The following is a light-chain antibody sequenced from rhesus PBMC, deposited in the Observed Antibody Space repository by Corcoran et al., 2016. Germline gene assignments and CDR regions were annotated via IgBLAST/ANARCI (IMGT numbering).Light chain of an antibody. Sequence: DIQMTQSPSSPSASVGDKVTITCRASQGISSWLAWYQQKPGKAPELLLYAASSLQSGVPSRFSGSGSGTDYTLTISSLQPEDFATYYCQQGYNTPYSVGQGTKVEIK. CDR2: AAS. V-gene: IGKV1-18*01. J-gene: IGKJ2*01. CDR1: QGISSW. CDR3: QQGYNTPYS.